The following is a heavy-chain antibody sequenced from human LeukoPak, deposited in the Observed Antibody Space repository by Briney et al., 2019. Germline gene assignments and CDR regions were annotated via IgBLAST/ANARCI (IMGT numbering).Heavy chain of an antibody. J-gene: IGHJ4*02. Sequence: SETLSLTCTVSGGSTSNSFWSWIRQPAGKGLEWIGRIYTDGSTNSNPSLRSRLTMSLDTSKNRFSLKLTSVTAADTAVYFCARAPSGCGGTCAFDYWGQGTLVTVSS. CDR1: GGSTSNSF. CDR3: ARAPSGCGGTCAFDY. CDR2: IYTDGST. V-gene: IGHV4-4*07. D-gene: IGHD2-15*01.